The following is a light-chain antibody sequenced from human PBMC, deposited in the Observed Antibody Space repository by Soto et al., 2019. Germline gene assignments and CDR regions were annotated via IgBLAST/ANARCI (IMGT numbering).Light chain of an antibody. J-gene: IGKJ2*01. Sequence: DIQMTQSPSSLSASVGDRVTITCRASQGIGNSLAWYQQKPGKVPKVLIYTASTLHSGVPSRFSGSGSGTDFTLTINSLQPEDFVVYCCQHFGTSPPYTFGQGTKLEI. CDR3: QHFGTSPPYT. CDR2: TAS. CDR1: QGIGNS. V-gene: IGKV1-27*01.